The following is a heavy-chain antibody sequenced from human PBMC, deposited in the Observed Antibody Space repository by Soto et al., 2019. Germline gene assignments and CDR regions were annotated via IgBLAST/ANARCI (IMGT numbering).Heavy chain of an antibody. J-gene: IGHJ6*02. V-gene: IGHV1-3*01. CDR1: GYTFTSYA. CDR3: AIAPGSGGMDV. Sequence: ASVKVSGKASGYTFTSYAIHWVRQAPGQRLEWMGWINAGNGNTKYSQKFQGRVTITRDTSASTAYMELSSLRYEDTAVYYCAIAPGSGGMDVWGQGTTVTVSS. D-gene: IGHD3-10*01. CDR2: INAGNGNT.